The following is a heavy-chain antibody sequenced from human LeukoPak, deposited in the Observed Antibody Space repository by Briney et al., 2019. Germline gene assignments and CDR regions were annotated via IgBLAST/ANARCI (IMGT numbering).Heavy chain of an antibody. D-gene: IGHD1-7*01. CDR1: GFTFSSYG. CDR2: IWDDGGTK. V-gene: IGHV3-33*01. J-gene: IGHJ5*01. CDR3: AREGLTGSTNWFDS. Sequence: GGSLRLSCVVSGFTFSSYGMHWVRQAPGKGLEWVAVIWDDGGTKYYSDSVKGRFTISRDNSKSTLNLEMNSLRVEDTAVYYCAREGLTGSTNWFDSWGQGTLATVSS.